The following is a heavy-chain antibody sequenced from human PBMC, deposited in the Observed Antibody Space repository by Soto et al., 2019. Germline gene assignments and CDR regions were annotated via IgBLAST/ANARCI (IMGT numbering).Heavy chain of an antibody. J-gene: IGHJ3*02. CDR2: IVVGSGNT. V-gene: IGHV1-58*01. Sequence: GASVKVSCKASGFTFTSSAVQWVRQARGQRLEWIGWIVVGSGNTNYAQKFQERVTITRDMSTSTAYMELSSLRSEDTAVYYCATPWCYDSSVYYGGALHSFYRWGQGKMLTVSS. CDR3: ATPWCYDSSVYYGGALHSFYR. CDR1: GFTFTSSA. D-gene: IGHD3-22*01.